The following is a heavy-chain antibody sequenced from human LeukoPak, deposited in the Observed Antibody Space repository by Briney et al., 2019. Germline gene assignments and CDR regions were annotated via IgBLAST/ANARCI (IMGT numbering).Heavy chain of an antibody. D-gene: IGHD5-12*01. CDR2: IDQDGSGK. CDR3: ARVGWLRFDI. Sequence: GGSLRLSCAASRFTFSTYWMSWVRQAPGKGLEWVANIDQDGSGKYYVDSVKGRFTISRDNAKNSLYLQMNSLRAEDTAVYYCARVGWLRFDIWGQGTMVTVSS. CDR1: RFTFSTYW. J-gene: IGHJ3*02. V-gene: IGHV3-7*04.